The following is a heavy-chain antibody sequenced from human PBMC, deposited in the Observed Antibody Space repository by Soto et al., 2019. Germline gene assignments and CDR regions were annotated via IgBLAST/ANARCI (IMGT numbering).Heavy chain of an antibody. CDR3: ARDLWGYCGADCYPLDV. CDR2: MYNTGST. Sequence: SETLSLTCTVSGGSISRYYWSWIRQPPGKGLEWIGYMYNTGSTIYNPSLKSRVTIPVDTSKNQFSLKLNSVTAADTAVYYCARDLWGYCGADCYPLDVWGQGTTVTVS. V-gene: IGHV4-59*01. CDR1: GGSISRYY. J-gene: IGHJ6*02. D-gene: IGHD2-21*02.